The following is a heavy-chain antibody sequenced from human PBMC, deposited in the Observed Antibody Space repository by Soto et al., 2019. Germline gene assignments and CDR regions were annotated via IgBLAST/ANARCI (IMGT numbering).Heavy chain of an antibody. V-gene: IGHV4-59*08. Sequence: PGKGLEWIGYIYYSGSTNYNPSLKSRVTISVDTSKNQFSLKLSSVTAADTAVYYCARQGTLGNYYSSGSDYTFEPWGQGTLVTVAS. D-gene: IGHD3-10*01. CDR3: ARQGTLGNYYSSGSDYTFEP. J-gene: IGHJ5*02. CDR2: IYYSGST.